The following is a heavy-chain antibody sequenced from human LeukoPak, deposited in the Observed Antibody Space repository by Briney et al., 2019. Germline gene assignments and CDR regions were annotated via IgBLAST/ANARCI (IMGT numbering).Heavy chain of an antibody. Sequence: GGSLRLSCAASGLTFSSYGMHWVRQAPGKGLEWVAVISYDGSNKYYADSVKGRFTISRDNSKNTLYLQMNSLRAEDTAVYYCAKDPHRWELLGVFDYWGQGTLVTVSS. J-gene: IGHJ4*02. CDR2: ISYDGSNK. V-gene: IGHV3-30*18. CDR1: GLTFSSYG. CDR3: AKDPHRWELLGVFDY. D-gene: IGHD1-26*01.